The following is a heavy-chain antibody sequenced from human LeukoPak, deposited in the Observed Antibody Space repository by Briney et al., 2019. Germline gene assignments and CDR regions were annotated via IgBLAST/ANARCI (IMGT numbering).Heavy chain of an antibody. CDR3: ARRSGSESADY. V-gene: IGHV1-2*02. J-gene: IGHJ4*02. CDR1: GYTFTSYD. D-gene: IGHD3-10*01. CDR2: INPNSGGT. Sequence: ASVKVSCKASGYTFTSYDINWVRQATGQGLEWMGWINPNSGGTNYAQKFQGRVTMTRDTSISTAYMELSRLRSDDTAVYYCARRSGSESADYWGQGTLVTVSS.